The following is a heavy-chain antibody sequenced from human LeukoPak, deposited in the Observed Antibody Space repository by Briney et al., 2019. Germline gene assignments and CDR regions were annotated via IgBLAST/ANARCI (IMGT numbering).Heavy chain of an antibody. V-gene: IGHV3-23*01. CDR2: LGATGDSA. CDR1: EFAFSDYA. J-gene: IGHJ4*02. D-gene: IGHD6-19*01. Sequence: PGGSLRLSCAASEFAFSDYAMNWVRQAPGKGLEWVSALGATGDSAYYADSVKDRFTISRDNSKNTLYLQMNSLRAEDTALYYCAKEIGSAVAGAALFPRGSLTLWGQGTMVTVSS. CDR3: AKEIGSAVAGAALFPRGSLTL.